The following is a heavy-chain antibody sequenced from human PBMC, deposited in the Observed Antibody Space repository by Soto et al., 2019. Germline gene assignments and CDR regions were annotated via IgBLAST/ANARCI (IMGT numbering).Heavy chain of an antibody. Sequence: GDSLEISCQCSGYRFTSDGMGMGRQMPGKGLEWMGIIYPGDSDTRYSPSFQGQVTISVDKSIGTAYLQWSSLKASDTAMYYCARRIVVAGLDYWGQGTLVTVSS. D-gene: IGHD6-19*01. CDR1: GYRFTSDG. J-gene: IGHJ4*02. CDR2: IYPGDSDT. V-gene: IGHV5-51*01. CDR3: ARRIVVAGLDY.